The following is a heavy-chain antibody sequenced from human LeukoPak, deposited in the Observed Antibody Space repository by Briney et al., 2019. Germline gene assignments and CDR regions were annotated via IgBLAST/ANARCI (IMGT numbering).Heavy chain of an antibody. J-gene: IGHJ4*02. D-gene: IGHD6-6*01. CDR3: AKSGRSKIRCEYSSSTSFDY. CDR1: GFTFSSYA. V-gene: IGHV3-23*01. Sequence: GGSLRLSCAASGFTFSSYAMSWVRQAPGKGLEWVSAISGSGGSTYYADSVKGPFTIARDNSKNTLYLQMNSLRAEDTAVYYCAKSGRSKIRCEYSSSTSFDYWGQGTLVTVSS. CDR2: ISGSGGST.